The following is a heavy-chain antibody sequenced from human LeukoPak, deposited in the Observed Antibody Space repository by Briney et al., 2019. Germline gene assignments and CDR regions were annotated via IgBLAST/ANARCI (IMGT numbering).Heavy chain of an antibody. CDR2: FDPEDGET. CDR3: AREATYSSYFDY. V-gene: IGHV1-24*01. Sequence: GASVKVSCKVSGYTLTELSMHWVRQAPGKGLEWMGGFDPEDGETIYAQKFQGRVTMTRDTSTNTVYMELSSLRSEDTAVYYCAREATYSSYFDYWGQGTLVTVSS. CDR1: GYTLTELS. D-gene: IGHD4-11*01. J-gene: IGHJ4*02.